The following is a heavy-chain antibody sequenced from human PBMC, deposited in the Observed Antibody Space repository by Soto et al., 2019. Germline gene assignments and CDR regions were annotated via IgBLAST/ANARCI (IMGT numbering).Heavy chain of an antibody. CDR3: AKDWPAAGTTDY. J-gene: IGHJ4*02. Sequence: GGSLRLSCAASGFTFSSYAMSWVRQAPGKGLEWVAVISYDGSNKYYADSVKGRFTISRDNSKNTLYLQMNSLRAEDTAVYYCAKDWPAAGTTDYWGQGTLVTVSS. D-gene: IGHD6-13*01. CDR1: GFTFSSYA. CDR2: ISYDGSNK. V-gene: IGHV3-30*18.